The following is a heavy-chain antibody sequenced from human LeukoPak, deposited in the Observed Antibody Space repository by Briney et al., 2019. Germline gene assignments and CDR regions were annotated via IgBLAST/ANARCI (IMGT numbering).Heavy chain of an antibody. Sequence: PSETLSLTCAVYGGSFSGYYWSWIRQPPGRGLEWIGEINHSGSTNYNPSLKSRVTISVDRSKNQFSLKLSSVTAADTAVYYCARVVFLTFDIWGQGTMVTVSS. J-gene: IGHJ3*02. D-gene: IGHD3-10*01. CDR2: INHSGST. CDR3: ARVVFLTFDI. V-gene: IGHV4-34*01. CDR1: GGSFSGYY.